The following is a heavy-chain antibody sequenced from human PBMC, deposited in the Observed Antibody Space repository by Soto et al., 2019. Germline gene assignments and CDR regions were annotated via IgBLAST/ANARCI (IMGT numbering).Heavy chain of an antibody. J-gene: IGHJ6*03. CDR3: AKSSGGDDFWSGYYVRGDYYYMDV. Sequence: SLRLSCAASGFTFSSYAMSWVRQAPGKGLEWVSAISGSGGSTYYADSVKGRFTISRDNSKNTLYLQMNSLRAEDTAVYYCAKSSGGDDFWSGYYVRGDYYYMDVWGKGTTVTVSS. V-gene: IGHV3-23*01. CDR1: GFTFSSYA. CDR2: ISGSGGST. D-gene: IGHD3-3*01.